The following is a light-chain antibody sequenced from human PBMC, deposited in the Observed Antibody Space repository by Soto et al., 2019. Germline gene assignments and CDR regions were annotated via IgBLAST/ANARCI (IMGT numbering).Light chain of an antibody. J-gene: IGKJ1*01. CDR3: QQYGSSPPWT. Sequence: DTMLTQSPGTLSLSPGDRATLSCRASQSVSSSYLAWYQQKPGQAPSLLIYGASNRATGIPDRISGSGSGTDFTLTISRLEPEDFAVYYCQQYGSSPPWTFGQGTKVDIK. CDR1: QSVSSSY. V-gene: IGKV3-20*01. CDR2: GAS.